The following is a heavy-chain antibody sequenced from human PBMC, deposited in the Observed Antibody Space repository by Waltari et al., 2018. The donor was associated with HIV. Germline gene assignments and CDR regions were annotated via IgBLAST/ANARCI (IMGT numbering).Heavy chain of an antibody. CDR2: IRSKPYGGTR. V-gene: IGHV3-49*03. Sequence: EVHPVESGGGLVQPGRSLRLSCKASGFNFGAYAVTWFRQAPGKGLEWVGFIRSKPYGGTREYAASVKGRFTISRDDSKNIAFLQMDSLKIEDTAVYYCARGVNLRCTGDCYSAYWGQGTLVTVSS. J-gene: IGHJ4*02. CDR3: ARGVNLRCTGDCYSAY. D-gene: IGHD2-21*02. CDR1: GFNFGAYA.